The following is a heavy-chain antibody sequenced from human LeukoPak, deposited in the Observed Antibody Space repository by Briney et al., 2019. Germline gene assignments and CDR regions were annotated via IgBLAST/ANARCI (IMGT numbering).Heavy chain of an antibody. CDR1: GGTFRTHI. D-gene: IGHD1-26*01. J-gene: IGHJ5*02. CDR2: ITPVIGSA. V-gene: IGHV1-69*08. CDR3: TRVNLRGSQYNWFDP. Sequence: ASVKVSCKTSGGTFRTHILSWVRQAPGQGLEWMGRITPVIGSAKYAQKFQDRITITADTSTGTAYLHLNSLTSEDTAIYYCTRVNLRGSQYNWFDPWGQGTLVTVSS.